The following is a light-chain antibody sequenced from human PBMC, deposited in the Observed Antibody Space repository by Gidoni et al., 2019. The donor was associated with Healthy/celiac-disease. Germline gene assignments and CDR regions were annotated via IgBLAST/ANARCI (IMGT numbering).Light chain of an antibody. CDR2: AAS. V-gene: IGKV1-39*01. Sequence: QMTQSSSSLSASVGDRVTIPCRASQSISSYLNWSQQKPGKAPKLLIYAASSLQSGVTSRFSGSGSGTDFTLTISSLQPEDFATYYCQQSYSTPLTFGGGTKVEIK. CDR1: QSISSY. J-gene: IGKJ4*01. CDR3: QQSYSTPLT.